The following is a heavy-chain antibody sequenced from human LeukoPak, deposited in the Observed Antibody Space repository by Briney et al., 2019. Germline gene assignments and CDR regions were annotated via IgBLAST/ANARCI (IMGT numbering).Heavy chain of an antibody. CDR1: GGSISSSSYY. CDR3: ARGRRIFGVDY. CDR2: IYYSGST. J-gene: IGHJ4*02. D-gene: IGHD3-3*01. V-gene: IGHV4-39*01. Sequence: SETLSLTCTVSGGSISSSSYYWGWIRQPPGKGLEWIGSIYYSGSTYYNPSLKSRVTISVDTSKNQFSLKLSSVTAADTAVYYCARGRRIFGVDYWGQGTLVTVSS.